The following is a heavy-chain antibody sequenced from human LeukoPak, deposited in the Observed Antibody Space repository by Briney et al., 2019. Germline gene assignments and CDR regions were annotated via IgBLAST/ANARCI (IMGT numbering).Heavy chain of an antibody. Sequence: SETLSLTCAVYDGSFSGYYWSWIRQPPGGGLEWVGEINHSGSTNYNPSLKSLVTISVDTSKYQFSLKLNSVTAADTAVYYCARGLATAVFDYWGQGTLVTVSS. D-gene: IGHD2-15*01. CDR2: INHSGST. V-gene: IGHV4-34*01. J-gene: IGHJ4*02. CDR3: ARGLATAVFDY. CDR1: DGSFSGYY.